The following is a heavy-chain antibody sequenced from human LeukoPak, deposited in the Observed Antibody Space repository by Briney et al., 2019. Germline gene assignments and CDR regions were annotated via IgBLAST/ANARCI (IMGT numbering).Heavy chain of an antibody. D-gene: IGHD2-2*01. Sequence: GASVKVSCKASGYTXTGYYMHWVRQAPGQGLEWMGWINPNSGGTNYAQKFQGRVTMTRDTSISTAYMELSRLRSDDTAVYYCAREGLPAARGASDAFDIWGQGTMVTVSS. V-gene: IGHV1-2*02. J-gene: IGHJ3*02. CDR1: GYTXTGYY. CDR2: INPNSGGT. CDR3: AREGLPAARGASDAFDI.